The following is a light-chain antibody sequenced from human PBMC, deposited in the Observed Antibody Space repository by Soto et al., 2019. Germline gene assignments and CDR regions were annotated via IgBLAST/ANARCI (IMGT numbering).Light chain of an antibody. V-gene: IGKV1-6*01. Sequence: AIQMTQSPSSLSASVGDRVTITCRASQSISTALDWYQQKPGKAPQLLIYAATSLQSGVPSRFSGSGSGTDFTLTITSLQPEDFATYYCLQDYIYPRTFGQGTKLQIK. CDR3: LQDYIYPRT. CDR1: QSISTA. CDR2: AAT. J-gene: IGKJ2*01.